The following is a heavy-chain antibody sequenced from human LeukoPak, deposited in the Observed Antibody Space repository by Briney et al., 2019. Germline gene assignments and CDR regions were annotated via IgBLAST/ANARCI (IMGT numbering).Heavy chain of an antibody. CDR2: IKQDGSEK. CDR1: VFNFSDYW. D-gene: IGHD1-7*01. V-gene: IGHV3-7*01. Sequence: GGSLRLSCAASVFNFSDYWMTWVRQAPGKGLEWVAHIKQDGSEKYYVDSVKGRFTISRDNAKNLLYLQMNSLGAEDTAVYYCARGWNYAFRFDYWGQGTLVTVSS. CDR3: ARGWNYAFRFDY. J-gene: IGHJ4*02.